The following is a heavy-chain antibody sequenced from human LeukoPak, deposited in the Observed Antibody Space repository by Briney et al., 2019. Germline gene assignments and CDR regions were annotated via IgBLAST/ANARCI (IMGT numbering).Heavy chain of an antibody. CDR2: ISGSGGST. J-gene: IGHJ6*02. V-gene: IGHV3-23*01. Sequence: GGSLRLSCAASGFTFSSYAMSRVRQAPGKGLEWVSAISGSGGSTYYADSVKGRFTISRDNSKNTLYLQMNSLRAEDTAVYYCAKDPTAMVFYAMDVWGQGTTVTVSS. CDR3: AKDPTAMVFYAMDV. CDR1: GFTFSSYA. D-gene: IGHD5-18*01.